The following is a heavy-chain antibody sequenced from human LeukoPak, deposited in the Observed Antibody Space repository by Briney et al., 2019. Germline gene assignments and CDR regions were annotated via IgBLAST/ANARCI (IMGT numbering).Heavy chain of an antibody. J-gene: IGHJ4*02. CDR2: IKGDGSEK. CDR3: ARHFRFLEDY. CDR1: GFTFSSYW. V-gene: IGHV3-7*01. Sequence: GGSLRLSCAASGFTFSSYWMTWVRQAPGKGLEWVGNIKGDGSEKYCVDSVKGRFTISRDNAKNSLYLQMNSLRAEDTAVYYCARHFRFLEDYWGQGTLVTVSS. D-gene: IGHD3-3*01.